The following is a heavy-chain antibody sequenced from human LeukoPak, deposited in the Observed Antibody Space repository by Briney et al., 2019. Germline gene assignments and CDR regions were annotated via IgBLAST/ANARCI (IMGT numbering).Heavy chain of an antibody. D-gene: IGHD6-13*01. J-gene: IGHJ4*02. CDR3: ARPRYSSSWYYY. CDR2: INHSGST. V-gene: IGHV4-34*01. CDR1: GGSFSGYY. Sequence: SETLSLTCAVYGGSFSGYYWSWIRQPPGKGLEWIGEINHSGSTNYNPSLKSRATISVDTSKDQFSLKLSSVTAADTAVYYCARPRYSSSWYYYWGQGTLVTVSS.